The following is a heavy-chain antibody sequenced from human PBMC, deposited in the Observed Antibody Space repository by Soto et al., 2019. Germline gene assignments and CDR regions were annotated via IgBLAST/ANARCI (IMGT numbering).Heavy chain of an antibody. J-gene: IGHJ6*02. V-gene: IGHV1-46*01. CDR3: ARVAVARAMDV. CDR2: INSSGSGGTT. Sequence: QVQLVQSGAEVKKPGASVKLSCKASGYTFTSYDMHWVRQAPGQGLEWMGIINSSGSGGTTSYAQKFQGRVTITRDTSTSTVDMELSSLRAEDTAVYYCARVAVARAMDVWGQGTTVTVSS. CDR1: GYTFTSYD. D-gene: IGHD6-19*01.